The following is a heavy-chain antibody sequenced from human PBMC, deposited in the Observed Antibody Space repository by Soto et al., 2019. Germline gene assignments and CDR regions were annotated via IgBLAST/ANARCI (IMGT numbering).Heavy chain of an antibody. J-gene: IGHJ5*02. CDR2: ISSDGNNK. D-gene: IGHD1-26*01. CDR1: GFPYSNYR. Sequence: GGSLRHCCAASGFPYSNYRMNWLPQSSGKGLEWVTVISSDGNNKYYADSVRGRFTISRDNSKNTLFLQMNSLRAEDTAMYYCAKDRPVKARSGSLSSWGQGNLVTACS. CDR3: AKDRPVKARSGSLSS. V-gene: IGHV3-30*18.